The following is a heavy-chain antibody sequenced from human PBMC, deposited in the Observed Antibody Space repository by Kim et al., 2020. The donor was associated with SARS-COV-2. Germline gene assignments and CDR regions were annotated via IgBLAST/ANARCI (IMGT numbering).Heavy chain of an antibody. J-gene: IGHJ4*02. D-gene: IGHD6-19*01. Sequence: GGSLRLSCAASGFTFSSYWMSWVRQAPGKGLEWVANIKQDGSEKYYVDSVKGRFTISRDNAKNSLYLQMNSLRAEDTAVYYCARRYSSGWYYFDYWGQGTLVTVSS. V-gene: IGHV3-7*01. CDR3: ARRYSSGWYYFDY. CDR1: GFTFSSYW. CDR2: IKQDGSEK.